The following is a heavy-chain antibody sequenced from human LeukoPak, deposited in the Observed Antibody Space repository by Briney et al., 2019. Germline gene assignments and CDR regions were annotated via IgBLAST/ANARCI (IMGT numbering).Heavy chain of an antibody. D-gene: IGHD3-3*01. Sequence: GGSLRLSCAASGFTFSSYEMNWVRQAPGKGLEWVSYISSSGSTIYYADSEKGRFTISRDNAKNSLYLQMNSLRAEDTAVYYCARVVFRGYFDYWGQGTLVTVSS. CDR1: GFTFSSYE. CDR3: ARVVFRGYFDY. J-gene: IGHJ4*02. V-gene: IGHV3-48*03. CDR2: ISSSGSTI.